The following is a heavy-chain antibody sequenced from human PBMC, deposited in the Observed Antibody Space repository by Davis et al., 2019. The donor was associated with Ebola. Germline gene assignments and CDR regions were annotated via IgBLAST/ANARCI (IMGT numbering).Heavy chain of an antibody. CDR1: GYTFKNSA. CDR3: ARTSIVGTTTTASDI. Sequence: ASVKVSCKASGYTFKNSAISWVRQAPGQGLEWMGWISAYNGNTAYAQILQGRVTMATDTSTGTAYMELRSLRSDDTAVYFCARTSIVGTTTTASDIWGQGTMVTVSS. D-gene: IGHD1-26*01. CDR2: ISAYNGNT. V-gene: IGHV1-18*01. J-gene: IGHJ3*02.